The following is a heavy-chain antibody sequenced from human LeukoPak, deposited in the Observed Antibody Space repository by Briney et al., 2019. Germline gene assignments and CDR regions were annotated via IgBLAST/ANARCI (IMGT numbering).Heavy chain of an antibody. CDR3: ARGTGDILGPFWFDS. J-gene: IGHJ5*01. D-gene: IGHD2-15*01. Sequence: NTSGTLSLTCTVSGGSISSYYWIWIRQPPGKGLESIGYIYYSGRTNYNPSLKSRVTISVDTSKNRFSLNLSSVTAADTAVYYCARGTGDILGPFWFDSWGQGTPVTVSS. V-gene: IGHV4-59*01. CDR2: IYYSGRT. CDR1: GGSISSYY.